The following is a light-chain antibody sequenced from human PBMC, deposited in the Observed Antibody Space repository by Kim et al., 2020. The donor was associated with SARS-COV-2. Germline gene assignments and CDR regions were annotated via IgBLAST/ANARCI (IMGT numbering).Light chain of an antibody. CDR2: DVT. V-gene: IGLV2-14*01. Sequence: QSALTQPASVSGSPGQSITISCTGTSSDVGGYNYVSWYQQHPGKAPKLMIYDVTKRPSGVSNRFSGSKSGNTASLTISGLQAEDEADYYCNSYTNSNTYVLFGGGTKLTVL. CDR1: SSDVGGYNY. J-gene: IGLJ2*01. CDR3: NSYTNSNTYVL.